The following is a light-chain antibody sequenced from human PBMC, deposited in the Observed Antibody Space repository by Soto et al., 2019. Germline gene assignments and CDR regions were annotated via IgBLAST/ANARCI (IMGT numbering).Light chain of an antibody. J-gene: IGLJ1*01. CDR3: FSYTSSVTLHV. V-gene: IGLV2-14*03. Sequence: SVLTQPASVSGSPGQSITVSCTGTSSDIGTYNFVSWYQQHPGKAPRLMIYDVSNRPSGVSNRFSGSKSGNTASLTVSGLQAEDEADYYCFSYTSSVTLHVFGTGTKVTVL. CDR2: DVS. CDR1: SSDIGTYNF.